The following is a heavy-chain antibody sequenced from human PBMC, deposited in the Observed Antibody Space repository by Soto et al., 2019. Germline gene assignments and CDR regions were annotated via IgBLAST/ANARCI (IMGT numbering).Heavy chain of an antibody. CDR2: TYHKGST. CDR3: ARIGGYHGPLDY. V-gene: IGHV4-59*01. D-gene: IGHD3-16*02. Sequence: SSETLSLTCTVSGVSISSYFWSWIRQPPGRGLEWIGYTYHKGSTNYSPSLKSRVAISLDTSENQFSLKVNSVTAADTAVYYCARIGGYHGPLDYWGEGTTVTVYS. J-gene: IGHJ4*02. CDR1: GVSISSYF.